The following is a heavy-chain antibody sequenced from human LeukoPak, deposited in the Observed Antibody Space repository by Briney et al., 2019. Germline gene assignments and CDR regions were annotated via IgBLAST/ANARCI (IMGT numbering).Heavy chain of an antibody. Sequence: GGSLRLSCAASGFIFPNAWMHWVRQAPGKGLEWVGRIKNKNSGRTTNYIAPVKGRFTISRDDSRNTLYLEIDSLKTDDTAIYYCVTDGGLLPYYFTYWGQGTLVTVSS. CDR1: GFIFPNAW. D-gene: IGHD3-10*01. CDR3: VTDGGLLPYYFTY. J-gene: IGHJ1*01. CDR2: IKNKNSGRTT. V-gene: IGHV3-15*01.